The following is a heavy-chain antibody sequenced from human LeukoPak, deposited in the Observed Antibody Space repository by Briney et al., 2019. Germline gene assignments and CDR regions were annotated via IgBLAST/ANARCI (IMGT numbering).Heavy chain of an antibody. CDR1: GGTFSSYA. CDR2: VIPIFGTA. CDR3: ARELSSWYDP. Sequence: SVKVSCKASGGTFSSYAISWVRQAPGQGLEWMGGVIPIFGTANYAQKFQGRVTITADESTSTAYMELSSLRSEDTAVYYCARELSSWYDPWGQGTLVTVSS. J-gene: IGHJ5*02. V-gene: IGHV1-69*13. D-gene: IGHD2/OR15-2a*01.